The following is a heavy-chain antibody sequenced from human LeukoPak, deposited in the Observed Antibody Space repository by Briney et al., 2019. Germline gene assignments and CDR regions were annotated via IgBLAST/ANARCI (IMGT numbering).Heavy chain of an antibody. V-gene: IGHV3-21*01. D-gene: IGHD2-2*01. CDR2: ISSSSSYI. Sequence: GGSLRLSCAASGFTFSSYSMNWVRQAPGKGLECVSSISSSSSYIYYADSVKGRFTISRDNAKNSLYLQMNSLRAEDTAVYYCARLGGRQLLDRHDYWGQRTLVTVSS. J-gene: IGHJ4*02. CDR1: GFTFSSYS. CDR3: ARLGGRQLLDRHDY.